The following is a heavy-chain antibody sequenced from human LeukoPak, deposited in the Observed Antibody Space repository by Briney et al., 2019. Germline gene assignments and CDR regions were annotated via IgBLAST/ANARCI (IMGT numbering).Heavy chain of an antibody. CDR2: IYYSGST. Sequence: SETLSLTCTVSGGSINGYYWSWIRQPPGKGLEWIGDIYYSGSTNYNPSLKSRVTISVDTSKNQFSLKLSSVTAADTAVHYCASAGHSSSSFDYWGQGTLVTVSS. D-gene: IGHD6-6*01. CDR1: GGSINGYY. V-gene: IGHV4-59*12. J-gene: IGHJ4*02. CDR3: ASAGHSSSSFDY.